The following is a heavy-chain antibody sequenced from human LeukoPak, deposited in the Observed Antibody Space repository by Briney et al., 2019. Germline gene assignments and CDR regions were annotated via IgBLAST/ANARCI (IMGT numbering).Heavy chain of an antibody. D-gene: IGHD3-22*01. CDR1: GFTFGDYA. Sequence: GGSLRLSCTASGFTFGDYAMSWFRQAPGKGLGWVGFIRSKADGGTTEYAASVKGRFTISRDNSKSTAYLQMNSLKTEDTAVYSCTRDSVGYYYDSSGPPPLYWGQGTLVTVSS. J-gene: IGHJ4*02. V-gene: IGHV3-49*03. CDR2: IRSKADGGTT. CDR3: TRDSVGYYYDSSGPPPLY.